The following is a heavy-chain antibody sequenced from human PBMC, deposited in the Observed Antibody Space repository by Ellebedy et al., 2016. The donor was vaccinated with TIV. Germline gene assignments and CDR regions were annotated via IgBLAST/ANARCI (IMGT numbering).Heavy chain of an antibody. CDR1: GDSVPRTRTA. J-gene: IGHJ6*02. CDR2: TYYRSKWYT. V-gene: IGHV6-1*01. Sequence: MPSETLSLTCAISGDSVPRTRTAWNWIRQSPSRGLEWLGRTYYRSKWYTDYAGSVQSRMTINPDTSKNQISLQLQSVTPEDTAVYYCARDMGRATHIYYYALDVWGRGTTVIVSS. CDR3: ARDMGRATHIYYYALDV. D-gene: IGHD1-1*01.